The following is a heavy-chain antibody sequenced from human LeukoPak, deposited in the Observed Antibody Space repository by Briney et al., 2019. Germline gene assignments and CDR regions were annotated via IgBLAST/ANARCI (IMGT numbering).Heavy chain of an antibody. D-gene: IGHD5-24*01. CDR1: GFTFSSYA. Sequence: GGSLRLSCAASGFTFSSYAMSWVRQAPGKGLEWVSAISSSGSSTYYADSVKGRFTISRDNSKHTPYLQMTSLRAEDTDVYYCAFRWLQSSWHYFDYWGQGTLVTVPS. CDR3: AFRWLQSSWHYFDY. CDR2: ISSSGSST. V-gene: IGHV3-23*01. J-gene: IGHJ4*02.